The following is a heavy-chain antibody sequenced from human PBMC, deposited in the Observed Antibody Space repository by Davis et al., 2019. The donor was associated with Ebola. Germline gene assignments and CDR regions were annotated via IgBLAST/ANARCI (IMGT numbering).Heavy chain of an antibody. V-gene: IGHV3-21*01. CDR2: ISSSSSYI. Sequence: GGSLRLSCAASGFTFSSYSMNWVRQAPGKGLEWVSSISSSSSYIYYADSVKGRFTISRDNAKNSLYLQMNSLRAEDTAVYYCARVVVPAALRSGYYYYYYMDVWGKGTTVTVSS. CDR3: ARVVVPAALRSGYYYYYYMDV. CDR1: GFTFSSYS. D-gene: IGHD2-2*01. J-gene: IGHJ6*03.